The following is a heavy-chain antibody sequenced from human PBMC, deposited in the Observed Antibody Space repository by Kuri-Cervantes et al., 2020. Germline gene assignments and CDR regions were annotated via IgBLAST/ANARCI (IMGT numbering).Heavy chain of an antibody. CDR2: IYSGGST. D-gene: IGHD2-2*01. J-gene: IGHJ6*02. CDR3: ARDPTTVGVSAVMRAGGGMDV. V-gene: IGHV3-53*01. Sequence: GESLKISCAASGFTVSSNYMSWVRQAPGKGLEWVSVIYSGGSTYYADSVKGRFTISRDNSKNTLYLQMNSLRAEDTAVYYCARDPTTVGVSAVMRAGGGMDVWGQGITVTVSS. CDR1: GFTVSSNY.